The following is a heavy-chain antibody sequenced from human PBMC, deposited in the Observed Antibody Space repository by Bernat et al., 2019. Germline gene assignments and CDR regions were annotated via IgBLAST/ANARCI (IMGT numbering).Heavy chain of an antibody. D-gene: IGHD3-9*01. CDR1: GFTFSSYA. Sequence: QVQLVESGGGVVQPGRSLRLSCAASGFTFSSYAMHWVRQAPGKGLEWVAVISYDGSIKYYADSVKSRFTISRDNSKNTLYLLMDSLRSEDTAVYYCARDHLGLRYLLWPTYWGQGTLVTVSS. V-gene: IGHV3-30-3*01. J-gene: IGHJ4*02. CDR3: ARDHLGLRYLLWPTY. CDR2: ISYDGSIK.